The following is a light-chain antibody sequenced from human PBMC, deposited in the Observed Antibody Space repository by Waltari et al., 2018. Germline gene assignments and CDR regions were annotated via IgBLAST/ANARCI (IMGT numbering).Light chain of an antibody. CDR3: ASYTTSNNRV. V-gene: IGLV2-14*03. CDR2: DVT. J-gene: IGLJ3*02. CDR1: ISDVTSFNY. Sequence: QSALTQPASVSGSPGQSITISCTATISDVTSFNYVSWYQRHSGKAPKLLIFDVTNRPSGTSNRCSGSKSGNTASLTISGLQAEDEADYFCASYTTSNNRVFGGGTRLTVL.